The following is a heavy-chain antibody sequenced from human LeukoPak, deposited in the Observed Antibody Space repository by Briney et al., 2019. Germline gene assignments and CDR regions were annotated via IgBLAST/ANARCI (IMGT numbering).Heavy chain of an antibody. J-gene: IGHJ6*02. V-gene: IGHV3-23*01. CDR1: GFTFSSYA. CDR3: AKYYGSGSYGYYYGMDV. CDR2: ISGSGGST. D-gene: IGHD3-10*01. Sequence: GGSLRLSCAASGFTFSSYAMSWVRQAPGKGLEWVSAISGSGGSTYYADSVKGRFTIPRDNSKNTLYLQMNSLRAEDTAVYYCAKYYGSGSYGYYYGMDVWGQGTTVTVSS.